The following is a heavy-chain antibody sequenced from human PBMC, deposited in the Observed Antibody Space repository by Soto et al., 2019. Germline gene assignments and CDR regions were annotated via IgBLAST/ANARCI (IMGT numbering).Heavy chain of an antibody. J-gene: IGHJ5*02. CDR1: GGSISSGGYY. CDR2: IYYSGST. V-gene: IGHV4-31*03. D-gene: IGHD3-9*01. Sequence: QVQLQESGPGLVKPSQTLSLTCTVSGGSISSGGYYWSWIRQHPGKGLEWIGYIYYSGSTYYNPSLKSRVTISVDTSKNQFSLKLSSVTAADTAVYYCARSRLRYFDWLNWFDPWGQGTLVTVSS. CDR3: ARSRLRYFDWLNWFDP.